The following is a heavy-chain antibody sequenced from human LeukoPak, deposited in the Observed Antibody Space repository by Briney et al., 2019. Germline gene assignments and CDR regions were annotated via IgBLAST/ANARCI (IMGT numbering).Heavy chain of an antibody. CDR3: ASSTQISKYADY. D-gene: IGHD2-2*01. J-gene: IGHJ4*02. CDR2: INSDGSIA. Sequence: GGSLRLSCAASGFTFSSYWMHWVRQAPGKGLVWVSRINSDGSIATYADSVRGRFTISRDNAKSTLYLQMNSLRAEDTAVYYCASSTQISKYADYWGQGALVTVSS. CDR1: GFTFSSYW. V-gene: IGHV3-74*01.